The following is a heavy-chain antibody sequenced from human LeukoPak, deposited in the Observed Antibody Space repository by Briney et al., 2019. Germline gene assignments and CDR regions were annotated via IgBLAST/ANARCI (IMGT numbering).Heavy chain of an antibody. D-gene: IGHD4-11*01. V-gene: IGHV3-33*08. Sequence: GGSLRLSCAASGFTYSHYGMHWVRQAPGKGLEWVAVIWSDATEKCYGDAVKGRFTISRDNSRNTLYLQMNSLRVEDTAVYYCARDAQRGFDYSNSLEYWGQGTLVTVSS. J-gene: IGHJ4*02. CDR1: GFTYSHYG. CDR2: IWSDATEK. CDR3: ARDAQRGFDYSNSLEY.